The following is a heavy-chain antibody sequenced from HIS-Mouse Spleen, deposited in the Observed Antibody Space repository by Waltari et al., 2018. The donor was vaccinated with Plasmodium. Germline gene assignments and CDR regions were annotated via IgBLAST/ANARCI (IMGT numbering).Heavy chain of an antibody. J-gene: IGHJ2*01. Sequence: EVQLVESGGGLVHPGGSLRLSCAASGFTFSSCCMSWVVQAQGKGREWVANIKQDGSEKYYVDSVKGRFTISRDNAKNALYLQMNSLRAEDTAVYYCASSWYWYFDLWGRGTLVTVSS. CDR1: GFTFSSCC. D-gene: IGHD6-13*01. V-gene: IGHV3-7*01. CDR3: ASSWYWYFDL. CDR2: IKQDGSEK.